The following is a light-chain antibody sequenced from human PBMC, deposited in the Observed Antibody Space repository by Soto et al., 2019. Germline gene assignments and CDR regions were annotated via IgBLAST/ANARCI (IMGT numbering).Light chain of an antibody. Sequence: QSALTQPASVSGSPGQSITISCTGTSSDVGSYNLVSWYQQHPGNAPKLMIYEGSKRPSGVSNRFSGSKSGNTASLTISGLPAEDEADYYFCSYAGSSTHWVFGGGTKLTVL. CDR2: EGS. V-gene: IGLV2-23*01. J-gene: IGLJ3*02. CDR1: SSDVGSYNL. CDR3: CSYAGSSTHWV.